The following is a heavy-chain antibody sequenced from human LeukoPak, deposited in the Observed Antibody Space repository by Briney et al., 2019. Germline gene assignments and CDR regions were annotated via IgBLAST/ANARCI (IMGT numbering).Heavy chain of an antibody. V-gene: IGHV4-39*07. J-gene: IGHJ4*02. CDR1: GGSISSSSYY. CDR2: IYYSGST. Sequence: SETLSLTCTVSGGSISSSSYYWGWIRQPPGKGLEWIGSIYYSGSTYYNPSLKSRVTISVDTSKNQFSLKLSSVTAADTAVYYCARHRTLWYEYYFDYWGQGTLVTVSS. CDR3: ARHRTLWYEYYFDY. D-gene: IGHD3-10*01.